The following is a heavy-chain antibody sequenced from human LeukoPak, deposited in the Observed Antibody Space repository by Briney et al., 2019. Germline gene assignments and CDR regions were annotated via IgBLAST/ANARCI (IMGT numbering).Heavy chain of an antibody. CDR3: ARDRGMVRGFDY. J-gene: IGHJ4*02. CDR2: ISSSSSYI. D-gene: IGHD3-10*01. CDR1: GFTFSSYS. V-gene: IGHV3-21*01. Sequence: PGGSLRLSCAASGFTFSSYSMNWVRQAPGKGLEWVSSISSSSSYIYYADSVKGRFTISRDNAKNSLYLQMNSLRAEDTAVYYCARDRGMVRGFDYWGQGTLVTVSS.